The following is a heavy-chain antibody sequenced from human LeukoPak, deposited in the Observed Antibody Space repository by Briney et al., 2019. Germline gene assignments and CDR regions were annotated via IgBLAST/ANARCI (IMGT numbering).Heavy chain of an antibody. CDR3: ARALVE. CDR2: INSDGSST. D-gene: IGHD3-16*02. CDR1: RLTLSSYW. V-gene: IGHV3-74*01. Sequence: PGRSLRLSCPAARLTLSSYWMHWVRHAPGKGLVWVSRINSDGSSTSYADSVKRRLNISRDNAKNTLYLQMNSLRAEDTAVYYCARALVEWGQGTLVTVSS. J-gene: IGHJ4*02.